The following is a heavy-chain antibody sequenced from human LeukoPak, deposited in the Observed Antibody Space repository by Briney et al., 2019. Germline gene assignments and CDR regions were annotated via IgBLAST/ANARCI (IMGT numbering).Heavy chain of an antibody. CDR3: ARERPPGSGSMILDY. J-gene: IGHJ4*02. CDR2: IWYDGSNK. CDR1: GFTVSSNY. Sequence: GGSLRLSCAASGFTVSSNYMSWVRQAPGKGLEWVAVIWYDGSNKYYADSVKGRFTISRDNSKNTLYLQMNSLRAEDTAVYYCARERPPGSGSMILDYWGQGTLVTVSS. V-gene: IGHV3-33*08. D-gene: IGHD3-22*01.